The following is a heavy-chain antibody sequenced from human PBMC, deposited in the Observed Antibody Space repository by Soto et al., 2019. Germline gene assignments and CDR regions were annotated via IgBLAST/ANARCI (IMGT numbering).Heavy chain of an antibody. V-gene: IGHV3-21*01. J-gene: IGHJ4*02. CDR1: GFTFSSYS. CDR2: ISISSSYI. D-gene: IGHD6-13*01. Sequence: GGSLRLSCAASGFTFSSYSMNWVRQAPGKGLEWVSSISISSSYIYYADSVKGRFTISRDNAKNSLYLQMNSLRAEDTAVYYCATYSSPFDYWGQGTLVTVSS. CDR3: ATYSSPFDY.